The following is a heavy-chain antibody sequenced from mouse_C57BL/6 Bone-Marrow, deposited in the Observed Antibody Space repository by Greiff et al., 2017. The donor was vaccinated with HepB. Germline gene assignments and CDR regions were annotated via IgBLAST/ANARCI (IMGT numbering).Heavy chain of an antibody. V-gene: IGHV8-8*01. J-gene: IGHJ2*01. CDR3: ARIAEELLRWYYFDY. Sequence: ESGPGILQPSQTLSLTCSFSGFSLSTFGMGVGWIRQPSGKGLEWLAHIWWDDDKYYNPALKSRLTISKDTSKNQVFLKIANVDTADTATYYCARIAEELLRWYYFDYWGQGTTLTVSS. CDR2: IWWDDDK. CDR1: GFSLSTFGMG. D-gene: IGHD1-1*02.